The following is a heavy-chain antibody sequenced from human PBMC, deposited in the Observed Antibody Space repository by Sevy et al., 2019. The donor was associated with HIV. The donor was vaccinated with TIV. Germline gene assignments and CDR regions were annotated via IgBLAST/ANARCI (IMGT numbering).Heavy chain of an antibody. CDR1: GGSFSGYY. CDR3: ARATPPRSTRRYYFDY. J-gene: IGHJ4*02. V-gene: IGHV4-34*01. D-gene: IGHD2-2*01. CDR2: INHSGST. Sequence: SETLSLTCAVYGGSFSGYYWSWIRQPPGKGLEWIGEINHSGSTNYNPSLKSRVTISVDTSKNQFSLKLSSVTAADTAVYYCARATPPRSTRRYYFDYWGQGTLVTVSS.